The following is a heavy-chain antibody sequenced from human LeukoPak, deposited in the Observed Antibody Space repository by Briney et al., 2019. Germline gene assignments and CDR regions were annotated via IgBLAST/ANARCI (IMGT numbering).Heavy chain of an antibody. CDR3: AKDMYYDSSGPVFDY. Sequence: PGGSLRLFCVGSGFNFMQYGMMWARHAPGKGLEWVSTIYPSGINTHHADSVEGRFTISRDNSKNTLYLQMNSLRAEDTAVYYCAKDMYYDSSGPVFDYWGQGTLVTVSS. J-gene: IGHJ4*02. V-gene: IGHV3-23*05. D-gene: IGHD3-22*01. CDR1: GFNFMQYG. CDR2: IYPSGINT.